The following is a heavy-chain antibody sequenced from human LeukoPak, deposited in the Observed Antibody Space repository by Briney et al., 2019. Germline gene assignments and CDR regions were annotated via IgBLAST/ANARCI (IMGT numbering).Heavy chain of an antibody. Sequence: SETLSLTCAVYGGSFSGYYWSWIRQPPGKGLEWIGEINHSGSTNYNPSLKSRVTISVDTSKNQFSLMLSSVTAADTAVYYCARDPAAAGPDYWGQGTLVTVSS. CDR1: GGSFSGYY. CDR3: ARDPAAAGPDY. CDR2: INHSGST. D-gene: IGHD6-13*01. V-gene: IGHV4-34*01. J-gene: IGHJ4*02.